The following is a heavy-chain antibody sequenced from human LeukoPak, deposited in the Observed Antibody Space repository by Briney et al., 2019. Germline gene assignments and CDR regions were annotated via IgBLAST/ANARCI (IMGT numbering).Heavy chain of an antibody. D-gene: IGHD4-11*01. CDR1: GYTFTDYY. CDR2: INPNSGGT. V-gene: IGHV1-2*02. CDR3: ARGDTMSTETTTAFDI. J-gene: IGHJ3*02. Sequence: ASVTVSCKASGYTFTDYYMHWVRQAPGQGLEWMGWINPNSGGTNYAQKFQGRVTLTRDTSISTAYMELSRLRSDDTAVYYCARGDTMSTETTTAFDIWAQGTMVTVSS.